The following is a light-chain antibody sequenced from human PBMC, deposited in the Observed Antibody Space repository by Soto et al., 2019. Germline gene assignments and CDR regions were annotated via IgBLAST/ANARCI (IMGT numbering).Light chain of an antibody. CDR2: GAS. CDR1: QSASSSY. J-gene: IGKJ1*01. V-gene: IGKV3-20*01. Sequence: IVLTQSPGTLSLSPGERATLSCRASQSASSSYLAWYQKKPGHAPRLLIYGASSRATGIPDRFSGSGSGTDFTLTISRLEPEDFAVYYCQQYGNSPWTFGQGTKVEIK. CDR3: QQYGNSPWT.